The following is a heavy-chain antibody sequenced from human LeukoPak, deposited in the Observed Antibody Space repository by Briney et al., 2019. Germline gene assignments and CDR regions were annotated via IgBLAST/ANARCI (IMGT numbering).Heavy chain of an antibody. CDR3: AKPPRYCSGGSCQYYYYGMDV. J-gene: IGHJ6*02. CDR1: GFTFSSYA. V-gene: IGHV3-23*01. CDR2: ISGSGGST. D-gene: IGHD2-15*01. Sequence: GGSLRLSCAASGFTFSSYAMSWVRQAPGKGLEWVSAISGSGGSTYYADSVKGRFTISRDNSKNTLYLQMNSLRAEDTAVYYCAKPPRYCSGGSCQYYYYGMDVWGRGTTVTVSS.